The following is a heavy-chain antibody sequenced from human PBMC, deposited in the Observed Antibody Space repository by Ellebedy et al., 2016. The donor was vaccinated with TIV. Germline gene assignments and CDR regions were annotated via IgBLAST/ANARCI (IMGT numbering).Heavy chain of an antibody. CDR3: ARGLARDY. V-gene: IGHV4-34*01. J-gene: IGHJ4*02. CDR2: ITHSGNT. Sequence: MPGGSLRLSCAASGLTFTNAWMTWIRQPPGKGLEWIGKITHSGNTNYNPSLKRRVTISVDTSKNQFSLNLSSVTAADTADYYCARGLARDYWGQGTLVTVSS. CDR1: GLTFTNAW.